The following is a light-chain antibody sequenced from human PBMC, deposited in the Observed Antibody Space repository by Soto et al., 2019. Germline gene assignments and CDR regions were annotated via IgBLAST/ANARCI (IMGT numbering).Light chain of an antibody. CDR1: TGTVTNGHY. CDR3: LLSYNHIRV. CDR2: DTN. Sequence: QTVVTQEPSLTVSPGGTVILTCGSNTGTVTNGHYPYWFQQKPGQAPRTLIYDTNNKHSWTPARFSGSLLGGKAALTLSGAQPEDEAEYYCLLSYNHIRVFGGGTKLTVL. V-gene: IGLV7-46*01. J-gene: IGLJ3*02.